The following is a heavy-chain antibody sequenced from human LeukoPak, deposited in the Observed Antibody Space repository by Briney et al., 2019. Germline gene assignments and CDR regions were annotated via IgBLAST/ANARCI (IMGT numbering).Heavy chain of an antibody. CDR1: GFTFTSYW. Sequence: PGVSLRLSCAASGFTFTSYWMTWVRQPPGRGLEWVASIHQDGSLQVYVDSVKGRFTVSRDNARNLLYLQMNGLRAEDTAVYYCARAGSSYVEAAYWGLGTLVTVSS. V-gene: IGHV3-7*01. J-gene: IGHJ4*02. CDR2: IHQDGSLQ. D-gene: IGHD3-16*01. CDR3: ARAGSSYVEAAY.